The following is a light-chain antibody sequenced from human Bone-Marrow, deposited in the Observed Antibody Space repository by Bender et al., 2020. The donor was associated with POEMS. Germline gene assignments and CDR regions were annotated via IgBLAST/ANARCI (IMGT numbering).Light chain of an antibody. CDR3: QAYDLRVNGV. CDR1: TSNIGANY. Sequence: QSVLTQPPSASGTLGQKVTISCSGSTSNIGANYVSWYQQFPGTAPKLIIHKNDQRPSGVPDRFSASKSGTSASLAISGLRSEDEADYYCQAYDLRVNGVFGSGTKVTVL. J-gene: IGLJ1*01. V-gene: IGLV1-47*01. CDR2: KND.